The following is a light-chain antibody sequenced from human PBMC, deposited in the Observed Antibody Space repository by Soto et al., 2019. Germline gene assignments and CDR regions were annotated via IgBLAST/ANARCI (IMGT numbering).Light chain of an antibody. CDR1: QGIGND. V-gene: IGKV1-6*01. J-gene: IGKJ1*01. Sequence: AIQMTQFPSSLSASVGDRVTLTCRASQGIGNDLAWYQQKPGTAPKLLIYAASSLQSGVPSRFSGSGSGTDFTLTISSLQPEDFATYYCLQDYNYPWTFGQGTKVEIK. CDR3: LQDYNYPWT. CDR2: AAS.